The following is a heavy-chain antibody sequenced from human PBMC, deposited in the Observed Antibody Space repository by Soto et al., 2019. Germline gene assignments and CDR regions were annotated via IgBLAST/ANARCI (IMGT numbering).Heavy chain of an antibody. J-gene: IGHJ4*02. Sequence: GASVKVSCKASGGTFSSYAISWVRRAPGQGLEWMGGIIPIFGTANYAQKFQGRVTITADESTSTAYMELSSLRSEYTAVYYCARGSGQWQGYFDYWGQGTLVTVSS. CDR3: ARGSGQWQGYFDY. CDR1: GGTFSSYA. D-gene: IGHD6-19*01. CDR2: IIPIFGTA. V-gene: IGHV1-69*13.